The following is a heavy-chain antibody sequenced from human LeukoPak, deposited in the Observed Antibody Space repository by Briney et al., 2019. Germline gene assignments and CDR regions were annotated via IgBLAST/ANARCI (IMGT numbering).Heavy chain of an antibody. V-gene: IGHV1-2*02. D-gene: IGHD3-10*01. CDR3: ARFYYYGSGSFPHYFDY. CDR2: INPNSGGT. J-gene: IGHJ4*02. Sequence: ASVKVSCKASGYTFTGYYMHWVRQAPGQGLEWMGWINPNSGGTNYAQKFQGRATMTRDTSISTAYMELSRLRSDDTAVYYCARFYYYGSGSFPHYFDYWGQGTLVTVSS. CDR1: GYTFTGYY.